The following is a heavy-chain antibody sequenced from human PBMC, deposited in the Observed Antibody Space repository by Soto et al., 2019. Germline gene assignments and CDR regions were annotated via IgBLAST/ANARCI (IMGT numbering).Heavy chain of an antibody. V-gene: IGHV1-18*04. Sequence: VASVKVSCKASGYTFTSYGISWLRQSAGQGLEWMGWISAYNGNTNYAQKLQGRVTMTTDTSTSTAYMELRSLRSDDTAVYYCARGITLVRGVTQNNWFDPWGQGTLVTVSS. CDR3: ARGITLVRGVTQNNWFDP. CDR1: GYTFTSYG. J-gene: IGHJ5*02. D-gene: IGHD3-10*01. CDR2: ISAYNGNT.